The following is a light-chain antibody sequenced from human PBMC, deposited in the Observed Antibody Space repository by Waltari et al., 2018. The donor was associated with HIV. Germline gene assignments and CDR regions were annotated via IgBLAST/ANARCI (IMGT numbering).Light chain of an antibody. CDR2: GAS. Sequence: DINLTQSPSSLSASVEARAPITPRTSQNIINYLNWYHQSPGKAPTLLIFGASTPQDGVASGFSGSGSDTEFALSIAGLQPEDFGTYYCQQTFSPPRTFGPGT. CDR1: QNIINY. J-gene: IGKJ3*01. V-gene: IGKV1-39*01. CDR3: QQTFSPPRT.